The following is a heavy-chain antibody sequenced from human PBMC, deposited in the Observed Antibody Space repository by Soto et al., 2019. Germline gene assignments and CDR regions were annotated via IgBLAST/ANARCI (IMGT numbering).Heavy chain of an antibody. CDR2: ISSGSSYI. CDR3: ARGVYYFDY. CDR1: GFTFSSYA. V-gene: IGHV3-21*01. Sequence: VQLVESGGGVVQPGRSLRLSCAASGFTFSSYAMHWVRQAPGKGLEWVSSISSGSSYIYYAGSVKGRFTISRDNAKNSLYLQMNSLRAEDTAVYYCARGVYYFDYWGQGTLVTVSS. J-gene: IGHJ4*02.